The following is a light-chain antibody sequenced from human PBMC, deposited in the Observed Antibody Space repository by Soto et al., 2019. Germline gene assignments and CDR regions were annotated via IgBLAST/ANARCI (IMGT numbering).Light chain of an antibody. V-gene: IGKV1-5*01. J-gene: IGKJ1*01. CDR1: QTISSW. CDR3: QQYNTHSGT. Sequence: DIPMPQPPSPLPASVGASSTITRRASQTISSWLAWYQHKPGKAPKPLIYGASILESGVPARFSGSGSGTEFILTISSLQPDDVGTYYCQQYNTHSGTFGQGTKVDIK. CDR2: GAS.